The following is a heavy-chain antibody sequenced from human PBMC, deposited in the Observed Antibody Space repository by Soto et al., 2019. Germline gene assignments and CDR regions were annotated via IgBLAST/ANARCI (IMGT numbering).Heavy chain of an antibody. Sequence: QITLKESGPTLVKPTQTLTLTCTFSGFSLSTSGVGVGWSRQPPGKALEWLALIYWDDDKRYSPSLKSRLTITKDTSKNQVVLTMTNMDPVDTATYYCAHYDRDYYYYGMDVWGQGTTVTVSS. CDR1: GFSLSTSGVG. V-gene: IGHV2-5*02. D-gene: IGHD3-22*01. J-gene: IGHJ6*02. CDR2: IYWDDDK. CDR3: AHYDRDYYYYGMDV.